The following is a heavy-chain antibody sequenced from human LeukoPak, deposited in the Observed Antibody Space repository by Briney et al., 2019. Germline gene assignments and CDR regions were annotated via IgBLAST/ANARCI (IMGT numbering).Heavy chain of an antibody. J-gene: IGHJ5*02. CDR2: INHSGST. Sequence: SETLSLTCAVYGGSFSGYYWAWIHQPPGKGLEWIGEINHSGSTTYNPSLKSRVTISVDTSKNQFSLKLSSVTAADTAIYYCATVALTGWTFDPWGQGTLVTVSS. V-gene: IGHV4-34*01. CDR1: GGSFSGYY. D-gene: IGHD7-27*01. CDR3: ATVALTGWTFDP.